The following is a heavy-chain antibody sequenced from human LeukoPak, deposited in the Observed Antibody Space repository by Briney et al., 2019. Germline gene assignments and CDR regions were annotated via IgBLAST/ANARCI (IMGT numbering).Heavy chain of an antibody. CDR1: GGSFSGYY. CDR3: ARIAEALDV. Sequence: SETLSLTCAVYGGSFSGYYWSWIRQPPGKGLEWIGEINHSRSTNYNTSLKSRVTISVDTSKNQFSLKLSSVTAADTAMYYCARIAEALDVWGKGTTVTVSS. J-gene: IGHJ6*04. CDR2: INHSRST. V-gene: IGHV4-34*01.